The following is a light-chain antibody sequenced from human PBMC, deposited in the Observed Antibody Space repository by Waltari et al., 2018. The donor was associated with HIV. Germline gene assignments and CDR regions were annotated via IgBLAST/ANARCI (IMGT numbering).Light chain of an antibody. CDR3: CSYAGSSTFV. J-gene: IGLJ3*02. CDR2: EVS. V-gene: IGLV2-23*02. CDR1: SSDVGSYNL. Sequence: QSALTQPASVSGSPGPSITISCTGTSSDVGSYNLVSWYQHHPGKAPKLMIYEVSKRPSGVSNRFSGSKSGNTASLTISGLQAEDEADYYCCSYAGSSTFVFGGGTKLTVL.